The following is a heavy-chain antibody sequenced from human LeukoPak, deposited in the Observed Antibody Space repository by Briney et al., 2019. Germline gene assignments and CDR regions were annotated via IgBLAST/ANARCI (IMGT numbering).Heavy chain of an antibody. CDR3: ARERPILGYCSGGSCYLDY. CDR2: INPNSGGT. Sequence: ASVNVSCKVSGYTLTELSMHWVRQAPGQGLEWMGWINPNSGGTNYAQKFQGRVTMTRDTSISTAYMELSRLRSDDTAVYYCARERPILGYCSGGSCYLDYWGQGTLVTVSS. CDR1: GYTLTELS. J-gene: IGHJ4*02. V-gene: IGHV1-2*02. D-gene: IGHD2-15*01.